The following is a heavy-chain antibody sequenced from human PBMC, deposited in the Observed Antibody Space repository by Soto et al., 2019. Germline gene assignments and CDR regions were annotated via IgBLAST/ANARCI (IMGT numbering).Heavy chain of an antibody. CDR2: INTGRNT. CDR1: GFTFSNYA. Sequence: EVQLLESGGGLVQPGGSLRLSCAASGFTFSNYAINRVRQAPGKGLEWVSGINTGRNTYYADSVKGRFTISRDNSKNTVYLQMNRLRVEDTAVYYCAKAIVGATLVAFDIWGQGTMVTVSS. V-gene: IGHV3-23*01. J-gene: IGHJ3*02. D-gene: IGHD1-26*01. CDR3: AKAIVGATLVAFDI.